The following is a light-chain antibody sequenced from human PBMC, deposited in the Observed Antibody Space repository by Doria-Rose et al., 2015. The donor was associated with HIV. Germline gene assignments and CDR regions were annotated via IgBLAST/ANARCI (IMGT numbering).Light chain of an antibody. V-gene: IGKV3-20*01. J-gene: IGKJ1*01. Sequence: LTQSPGTLSLSPGERATLSCRASQSFSSTYIAWYQQKPGQAPSLLIYDGSTRATGIPDRFSASGSGTDFTLTINRLEPEDFALYYCHQYGTSWTFGRGTKVEI. CDR2: DGS. CDR3: HQYGTSWT. CDR1: QSFSSTY.